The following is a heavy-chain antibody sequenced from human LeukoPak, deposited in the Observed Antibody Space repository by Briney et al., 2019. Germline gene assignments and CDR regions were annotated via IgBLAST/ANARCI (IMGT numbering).Heavy chain of an antibody. D-gene: IGHD1-26*01. V-gene: IGHV3-74*01. CDR3: ARGPTLFDY. CDR2: ISGGGSST. J-gene: IGHJ4*02. Sequence: PGGSLRLSCAASGFTFSSYWMYWVRQAPGKGLVWVSRISGGGSSTTYADSVKGRFTIARDNAKNTLYLQMNSLRAEDTAVYYCARGPTLFDYWGQGTLVTVSS. CDR1: GFTFSSYW.